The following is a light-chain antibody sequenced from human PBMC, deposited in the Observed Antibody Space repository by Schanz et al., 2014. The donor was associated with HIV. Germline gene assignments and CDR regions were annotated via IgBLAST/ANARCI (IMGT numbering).Light chain of an antibody. CDR2: GAS. Sequence: EIVLTQSPGTLSLSPGERATLSCRASQSVSSSYLAWYQQKPGQAPRLLIYGASSRATGIPDRFSGSGSGTDFTLTISSLETEDFAVYYCQQRDNWPPGFGGGTRVEFK. CDR3: QQRDNWPPG. CDR1: QSVSSSY. V-gene: IGKV3D-20*02. J-gene: IGKJ4*01.